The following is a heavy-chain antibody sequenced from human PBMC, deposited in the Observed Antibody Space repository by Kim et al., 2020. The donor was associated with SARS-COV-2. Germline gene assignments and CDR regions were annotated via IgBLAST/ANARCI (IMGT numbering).Heavy chain of an antibody. CDR3: ARDSSSWYRVGWFDP. J-gene: IGHJ5*02. V-gene: IGHV1-69*01. D-gene: IGHD6-13*01. Sequence: QKCQGRVTITADESTSTAYMELSSLRSEDTAVYYCARDSSSWYRVGWFDPWGQGTLVTVSS.